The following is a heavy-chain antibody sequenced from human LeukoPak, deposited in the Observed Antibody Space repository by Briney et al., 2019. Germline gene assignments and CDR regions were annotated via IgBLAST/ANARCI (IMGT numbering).Heavy chain of an antibody. CDR1: GGSFSGYH. CDR3: ARARDYGGTAGY. D-gene: IGHD4-23*01. J-gene: IGHJ4*02. V-gene: IGHV4-34*01. CDR2: INHSGST. Sequence: SETLSLTCAVYGGSFSGYHWSWIRQPPGKGLEWIGEINHSGSTNYNPSLKSRVTISVDTSKNQFSLKLSSVTAADTAVYYCARARDYGGTAGYWGQGTLVTVSS.